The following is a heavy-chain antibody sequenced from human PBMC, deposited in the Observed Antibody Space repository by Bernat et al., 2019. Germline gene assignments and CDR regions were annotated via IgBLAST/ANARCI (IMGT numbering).Heavy chain of an antibody. CDR3: TTVEKWELLWFGELLGVDY. CDR2: FKSKTDGGTT. V-gene: IGHV3-15*07. CDR1: GFTFSNAW. D-gene: IGHD3-10*01. J-gene: IGHJ4*02. Sequence: EVQLVESGGGLVKPGGSLRLSCAASGFTFSNAWMNWVRQAPGKGLEWVGRFKSKTDGGTTDYAAPVKGRFTISRDDSKNTLYLQMNSLKTEDTAVYYCTTVEKWELLWFGELLGVDYWGQGTLVTVSS.